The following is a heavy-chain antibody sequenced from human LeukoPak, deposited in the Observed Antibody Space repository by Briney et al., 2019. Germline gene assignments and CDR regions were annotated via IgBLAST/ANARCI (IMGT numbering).Heavy chain of an antibody. CDR3: ARDPRQYSSDLQPLFDY. J-gene: IGHJ4*02. CDR2: ISYDGSNK. CDR1: GFTFSSYV. D-gene: IGHD6-19*01. Sequence: GGSLRLSCAASGFTFSSYVMHWVRQAPGKGLEWVAVISYDGSNKYYADSVKGRFTISRDNSKNTLYLQMNSLRAEDTAVYYCARDPRQYSSDLQPLFDYWGQGTLVTVSS. V-gene: IGHV3-30*04.